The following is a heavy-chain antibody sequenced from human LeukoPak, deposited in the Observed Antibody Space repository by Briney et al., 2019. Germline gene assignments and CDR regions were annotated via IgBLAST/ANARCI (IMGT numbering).Heavy chain of an antibody. CDR1: EFTFSSYA. V-gene: IGHV3-21*01. CDR2: ISSTSSYI. J-gene: IGHJ4*02. D-gene: IGHD6-13*01. CDR3: ARDPAAGGGN. Sequence: PGGSLRLSCAASEFTFSSYAMSWVRQAPGKGLEWVSSISSTSSYIYYADSVKGRFTISRDNAKNSLYLQMNSLRAEDTAVYYCARDPAAGGGNWGQGTLVTVSS.